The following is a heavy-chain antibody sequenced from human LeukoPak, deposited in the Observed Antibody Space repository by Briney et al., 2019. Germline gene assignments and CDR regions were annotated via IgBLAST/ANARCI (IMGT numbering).Heavy chain of an antibody. CDR2: IIPILGIA. CDR1: GGTFSSYA. CDR3: ARDGCSGGSCYYYYYYGMDV. J-gene: IGHJ6*02. V-gene: IGHV1-69*04. Sequence: ASVKVSCKASGGTFSSYAISWVRQAPGQGLEWVGRIIPILGIANYAQKFQGRVTITADKSTSTAYMELSSLRSEDTAVYYCARDGCSGGSCYYYYYYGMDVWGQGTTVTVSS. D-gene: IGHD2-15*01.